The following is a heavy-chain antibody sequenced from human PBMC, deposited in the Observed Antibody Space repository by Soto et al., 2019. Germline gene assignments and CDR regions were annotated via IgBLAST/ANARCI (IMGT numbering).Heavy chain of an antibody. CDR2: INHSGSA. Sequence: SETLSLTCAVYGGSFSGYYRSWIRQPPGKGLEWIGEINHSGSANYNPSLESRVTISVDTSKNQFSLKLSDVTAADTAVYYCVRGGVQDTDGRGRVNWAQGTTVTVSS. CDR1: GGSFSGYY. V-gene: IGHV4-34*01. J-gene: IGHJ4*02. D-gene: IGHD3-10*01. CDR3: VRGGVQDTDGRGRVN.